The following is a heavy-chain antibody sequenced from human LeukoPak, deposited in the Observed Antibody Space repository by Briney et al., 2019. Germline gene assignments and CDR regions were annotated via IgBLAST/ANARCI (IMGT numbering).Heavy chain of an antibody. CDR3: ARSHDRLTDY. CDR1: GFTFSSYE. Sequence: QTGGSLRLSCAASGFTFSSYEMNWVRQAPGKGLEWVSYISSSGSTIYYADSVKGRFTISRDNAKNSLYLQMNSLRAEDTAVYYCARSHDRLTDYWGQGTLVTVSS. CDR2: ISSSGSTI. V-gene: IGHV3-48*03. D-gene: IGHD3-3*01. J-gene: IGHJ4*02.